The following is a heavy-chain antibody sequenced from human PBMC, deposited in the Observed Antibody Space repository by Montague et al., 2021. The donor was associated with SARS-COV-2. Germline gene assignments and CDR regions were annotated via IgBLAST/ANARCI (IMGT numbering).Heavy chain of an antibody. J-gene: IGHJ6*02. CDR2: IEQDGSEK. V-gene: IGHV3-7*01. CDR1: GFTFSSYW. Sequence: SLRLSCAASGFTFSSYWMSWVRQAPGKGLEWVANIEQDGSEKYYVDSVKGRFTISRDNAKNSLYLQMNSLRAEDTAVYYCARGSFWSSYYTDYYGMDVWGQGATVTVSS. CDR3: ARGSFWSSYYTDYYGMDV. D-gene: IGHD3-3*01.